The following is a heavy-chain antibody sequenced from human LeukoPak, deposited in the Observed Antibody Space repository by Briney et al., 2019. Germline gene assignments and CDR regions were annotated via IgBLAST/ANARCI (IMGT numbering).Heavy chain of an antibody. CDR2: IDPHSGDT. CDR3: ARVRGGYCTGDRCYGDFFFDN. CDR1: GYNFIGYF. V-gene: IGHV1-2*02. J-gene: IGHJ4*02. Sequence: ASVRVFCKTSGYNFIGYFIHWVRQAPGQGLEWMGWIDPHSGDTAYANKFQGRVTLTRDTTTTTVYMESNSLRSDDTAVYFCARVRGGYCTGDRCYGDFFFDNWGQGTLVTVTS. D-gene: IGHD2-15*01.